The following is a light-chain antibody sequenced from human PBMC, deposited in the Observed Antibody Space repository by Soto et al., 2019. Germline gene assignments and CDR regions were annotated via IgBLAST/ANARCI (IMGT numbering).Light chain of an antibody. J-gene: IGKJ5*01. CDR1: QSVSSSY. CDR2: GAS. Sequence: EIVLTHSPGTLSLSPVERSTLSCRASQSVSSSYLAWYQQKPGQAPRLLIYGASSRATGIPDRFSGSGSGTDFTLTISRLEPEDFAVYYCQQYGSSPLTFGQGTRLEI. V-gene: IGKV3-20*01. CDR3: QQYGSSPLT.